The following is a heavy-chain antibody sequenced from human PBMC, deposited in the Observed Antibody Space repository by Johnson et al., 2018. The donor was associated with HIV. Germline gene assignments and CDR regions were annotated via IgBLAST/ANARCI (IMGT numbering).Heavy chain of an antibody. V-gene: IGHV3-66*01. J-gene: IGHJ3*02. D-gene: IGHD2-2*01. Sequence: VQLVESGGNLVQPGGSLRLSCAASGFSVSNYYMSWVRQAPGKGLEWVSVLFSDGTTYYADSVKGRFTISRDNSKNTLYLQMNSLRAWDTAVYYCARPDRVNSIVVVPAGAFDIWGQGTMVTVSS. CDR3: ARPDRVNSIVVVPAGAFDI. CDR1: GFSVSNYY. CDR2: LFSDGTT.